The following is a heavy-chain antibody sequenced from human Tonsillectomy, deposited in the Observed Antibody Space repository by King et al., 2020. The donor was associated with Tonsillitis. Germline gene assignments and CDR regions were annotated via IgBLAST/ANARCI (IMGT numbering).Heavy chain of an antibody. CDR3: ASGTDYYYYGMDV. CDR2: IYYSGST. V-gene: IGHV4-59*01. CDR1: GGPINSYY. D-gene: IGHD6-13*01. J-gene: IGHJ6*02. Sequence: QLQESGPGLVKPSETLSLTCTVSGGPINSYYWSWIRQPPGKGLEWIGYIYYSGSTNYNPSLTSRVTISVDTSKNQFSLTLSSVTAADTAVYYCASGTDYYYYGMDVWGQGTTVTVSS.